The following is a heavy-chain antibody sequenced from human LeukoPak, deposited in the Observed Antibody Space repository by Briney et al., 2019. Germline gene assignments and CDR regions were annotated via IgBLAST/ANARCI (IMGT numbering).Heavy chain of an antibody. V-gene: IGHV3-9*01. D-gene: IGHD3-10*01. Sequence: PGRSLRLSCAASGFTFDDYAMHWVRQAPGKGLEWVSGISWNSGSIGYADSVKGRFTISRDNAKNSLYLQMNSLRAEDTALYYCAKDMNWITMVRGVSYGMDVWGQGTTVTVSS. CDR1: GFTFDDYA. CDR2: ISWNSGSI. J-gene: IGHJ6*02. CDR3: AKDMNWITMVRGVSYGMDV.